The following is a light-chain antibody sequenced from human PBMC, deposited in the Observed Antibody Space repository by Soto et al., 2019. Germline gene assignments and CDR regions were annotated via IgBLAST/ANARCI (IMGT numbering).Light chain of an antibody. J-gene: IGKJ5*01. CDR2: GAS. Sequence: EIVMTQSPATLSVSPGERATLSCRASQSVSSNLAWYQQKPGQAPRLLIYGASTRATGIPARFSGSGSGTEFTLTIRSLQSEDFAVSYCQQYNNWPITFGQGTRLEIK. V-gene: IGKV3-15*01. CDR3: QQYNNWPIT. CDR1: QSVSSN.